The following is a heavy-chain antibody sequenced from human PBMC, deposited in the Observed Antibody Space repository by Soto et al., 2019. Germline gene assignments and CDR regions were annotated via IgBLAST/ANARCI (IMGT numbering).Heavy chain of an antibody. CDR2: INPSGGRT. CDR3: ARLMPGIAAAGPAVPWFDP. CDR1: GYTFTSYY. D-gene: IGHD6-13*01. V-gene: IGHV1-46*01. J-gene: IGHJ5*02. Sequence: QVQLVQSGAEVKKPGASVKVSCKASGYTFTSYYMHWVRQAPGQGLEWMGIINPSGGRTSYAQKSQGSFTITRDTSTSTVYMELSSLRSEATAVYYCARLMPGIAAAGPAVPWFDPWGQGTLVTVSS.